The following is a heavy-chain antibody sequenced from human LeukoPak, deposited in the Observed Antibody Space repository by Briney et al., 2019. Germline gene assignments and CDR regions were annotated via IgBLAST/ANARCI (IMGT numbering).Heavy chain of an antibody. CDR3: AREKTYRGMDV. CDR1: GFTFSSYG. J-gene: IGHJ6*02. V-gene: IGHV3-33*01. CDR2: IWYDGSNK. Sequence: GGSLRLSCAASGFTFSSYGMHWVRQAPGKGLEWVAVIWYDGSNKYYADSVKGRFTISRDNSKNTLYLQMNSLRAENTAVYYCAREKTYRGMDVWGQGTTVTVSS.